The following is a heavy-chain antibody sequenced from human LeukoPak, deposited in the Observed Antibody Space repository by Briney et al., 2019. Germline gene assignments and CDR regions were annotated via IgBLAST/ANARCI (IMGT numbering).Heavy chain of an antibody. CDR2: IYWDDDK. Sequence: SGPTLVKPTQTLTLTCSFSGFSLATSGVGVGWIRQPPGKALEWLALIYWDDDKFYSPSLKSRLAITKDTSKNQVVLIMTNMDPVDTATYYSAHRRRGVNWNYVWFDPWGQGTLVTFSS. V-gene: IGHV2-5*02. CDR3: AHRRRGVNWNYVWFDP. D-gene: IGHD1-7*01. CDR1: GFSLATSGVG. J-gene: IGHJ5*02.